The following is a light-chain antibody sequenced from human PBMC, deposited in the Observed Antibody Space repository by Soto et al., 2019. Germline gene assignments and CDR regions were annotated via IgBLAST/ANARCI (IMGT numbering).Light chain of an antibody. J-gene: IGKJ2*01. V-gene: IGKV3-15*01. CDR2: GAS. CDR3: QQYNNWPPYT. Sequence: EIVMTQSPVTLSVSPGERATLSCRASQSVSSNLAWYQQKPGQAPRLLIYGASTKATGIPARFSGSGSGTKFTLTISSLQSEDFAVYYCQQYNNWPPYTFGQGTKLDIK. CDR1: QSVSSN.